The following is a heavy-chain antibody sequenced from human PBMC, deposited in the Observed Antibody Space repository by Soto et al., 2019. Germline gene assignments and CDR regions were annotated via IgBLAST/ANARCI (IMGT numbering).Heavy chain of an antibody. CDR3: ARDKITGLFDY. Sequence: PSETLSLTCTVSGGSISSGGDYWSWIRQHPGKGLEWIGYIYYSGSTYYNPSLNSRVTISVDTSKNQFSLKLTSVTAADTAVYYCARDKITGLFDYWGQGTLVTISS. J-gene: IGHJ4*02. CDR1: GGSISSGGDY. D-gene: IGHD2-8*02. CDR2: IYYSGST. V-gene: IGHV4-31*03.